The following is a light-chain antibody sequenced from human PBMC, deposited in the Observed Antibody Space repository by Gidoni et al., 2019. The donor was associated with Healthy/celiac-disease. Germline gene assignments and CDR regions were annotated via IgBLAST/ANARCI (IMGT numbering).Light chain of an antibody. CDR3: QQYGSSPWT. J-gene: IGKJ1*01. Sequence: ELVLTQSPGTLSLAPGERATLSCRASQSGSSSYLAWYQQKRGQAPRLLIYCASSRATGIPDRFRGSGSGTDFTLTIRRLEPEDFAVYYCQQYGSSPWTFGQGTKVEIK. CDR1: QSGSSSY. V-gene: IGKV3-20*01. CDR2: CAS.